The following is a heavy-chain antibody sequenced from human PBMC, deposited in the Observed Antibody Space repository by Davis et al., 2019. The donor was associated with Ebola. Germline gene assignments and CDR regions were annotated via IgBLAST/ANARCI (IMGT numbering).Heavy chain of an antibody. V-gene: IGHV3-21*01. CDR2: ISSSSSYI. CDR1: GFTFSGSA. CDR3: ARGDSSSTIFYYYGMDV. J-gene: IGHJ6*02. D-gene: IGHD6-6*01. Sequence: GGSLRLSCAASGFTFSGSAMHWVRQASGKGLEWVSSISSSSSYIYYADSVKGRFTISRDNAKNSLYLQMNSLRAGDTAVYYCARGDSSSTIFYYYGMDVWGQGTTVTVSS.